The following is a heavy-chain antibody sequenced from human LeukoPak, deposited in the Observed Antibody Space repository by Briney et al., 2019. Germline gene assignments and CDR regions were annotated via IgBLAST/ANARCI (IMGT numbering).Heavy chain of an antibody. CDR3: TRDLGSGSRSPLYYYYYGMDV. CDR1: GFTFGDYA. Sequence: GGPLRLSCTASGFTFGDYAMSWVRQAPGKGPEWVGFIRGKAYGGTTEYAASVKARFTISRDDSKSIAYLQMNSLKTEDTAVYYCTRDLGSGSRSPLYYYYYGMDVWGQGTTVTVSS. CDR2: IRGKAYGGTT. D-gene: IGHD3-10*01. V-gene: IGHV3-49*04. J-gene: IGHJ6*02.